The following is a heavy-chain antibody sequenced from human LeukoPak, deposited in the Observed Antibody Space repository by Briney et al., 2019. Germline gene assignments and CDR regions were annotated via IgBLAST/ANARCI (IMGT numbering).Heavy chain of an antibody. V-gene: IGHV3-48*02. CDR1: GFTFSRFG. CDR2: ISGSTSAI. CDR3: AQKGGTDH. J-gene: IGHJ4*02. D-gene: IGHD2-15*01. Sequence: GGSLRLSCAASGFTFSRFGMNWVRQAPGKGLEWISHISGSTSAIYYADSVKGRFTISRDNAKNSLYLRMSSLRDEDTAVYYCAQKGGTDHWGLGTLVTVSS.